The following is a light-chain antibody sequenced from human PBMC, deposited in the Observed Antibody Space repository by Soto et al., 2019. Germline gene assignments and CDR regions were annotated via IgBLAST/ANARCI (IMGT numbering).Light chain of an antibody. CDR2: SNN. CDR1: SSKIGSNT. CDR3: AAWDDSLNGKV. J-gene: IGLJ1*01. Sequence: QSVLTQPPSASGTPGQRVTLSCSGSSSKIGSNTVNWYQQLPGTAPKLLIYSNNQRPSGVPDRFSGSKSGTSASLAISGLQSEDEADYYCAAWDDSLNGKVFGTGTKVTVL. V-gene: IGLV1-44*01.